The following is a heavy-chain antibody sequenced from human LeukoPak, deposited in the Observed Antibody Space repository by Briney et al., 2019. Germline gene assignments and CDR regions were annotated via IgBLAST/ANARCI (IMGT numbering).Heavy chain of an antibody. Sequence: ASVKVSCKASGCTFTSYGISWVRQAPGQGLEWMGWISAYTGNTNYAQKLQGRVTMTTDTSTSTAYMELRSLRSDDTAVYYCARDGQTYYDFWSGHHYYMDVWGKGTTVTVSS. J-gene: IGHJ6*03. V-gene: IGHV1-18*01. CDR1: GCTFTSYG. CDR2: ISAYTGNT. CDR3: ARDGQTYYDFWSGHHYYMDV. D-gene: IGHD3-3*01.